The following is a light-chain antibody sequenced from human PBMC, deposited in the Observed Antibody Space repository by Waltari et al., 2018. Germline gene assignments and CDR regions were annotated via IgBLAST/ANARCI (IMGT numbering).Light chain of an antibody. CDR3: CSYAGSSTLL. Sequence: QSALTQPASVSGSPGQSITISRTGTSSDVGSYNLVSWYQPHPGKAPKLMIYEVSKWPSGVSNRFSGSKSGNTASLTISGLQAEDEADYYCCSYAGSSTLLFGGGTKVTVL. CDR2: EVS. J-gene: IGLJ2*01. CDR1: SSDVGSYNL. V-gene: IGLV2-23*01.